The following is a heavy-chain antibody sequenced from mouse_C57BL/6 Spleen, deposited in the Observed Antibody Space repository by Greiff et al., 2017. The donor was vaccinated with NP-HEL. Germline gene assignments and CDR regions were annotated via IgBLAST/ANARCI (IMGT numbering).Heavy chain of an antibody. CDR2: ISSGSRTI. V-gene: IGHV5-17*01. D-gene: IGHD2-3*01. J-gene: IGHJ4*01. Sequence: EVQVVESGGGLVKPGGSLKLSCAASGFTFSDYGMHWVRQAPEKGLEWVAYISSGSRTIYYADTVKGRFTISRDNAKNTLFLQMASLRSEDTAMYYCARKKIEDGYYGAMDYWGQGNSVTVSS. CDR3: ARKKIEDGYYGAMDY. CDR1: GFTFSDYG.